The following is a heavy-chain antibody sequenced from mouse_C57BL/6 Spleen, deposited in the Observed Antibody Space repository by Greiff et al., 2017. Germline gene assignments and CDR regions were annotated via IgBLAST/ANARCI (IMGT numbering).Heavy chain of an antibody. V-gene: IGHV1-54*01. CDR3: ARAGGFPAWFAY. Sequence: VQLVESGAELVRPGTSVKVSCKASGYAFTNYLIEWVKQRPGQGLEWIGVINPGSGGTNYNEKFKGKATLTADKSSSTAYMQLSSLTSDDSAVYFCARAGGFPAWFAYWGQGTLVTVSA. J-gene: IGHJ3*01. CDR1: GYAFTNYL. CDR2: INPGSGGT.